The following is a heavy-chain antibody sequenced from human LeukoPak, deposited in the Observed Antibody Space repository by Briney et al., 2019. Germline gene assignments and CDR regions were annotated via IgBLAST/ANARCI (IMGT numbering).Heavy chain of an antibody. D-gene: IGHD3-3*01. CDR1: GFTFSSYW. CDR2: INSDGRST. Sequence: GGSPRLSCAASGFTFSSYWMHWVRQAPGNGLVWVSRINSDGRSTSYADSVKGRFTISRDNAKNTLYLQMNSLGAEDTAVYYCARDYDFDDYWGQGTLVTVSS. CDR3: ARDYDFDDY. V-gene: IGHV3-74*01. J-gene: IGHJ4*02.